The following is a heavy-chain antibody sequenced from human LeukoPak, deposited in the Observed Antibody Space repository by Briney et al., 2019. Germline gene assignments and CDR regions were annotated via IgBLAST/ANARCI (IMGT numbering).Heavy chain of an antibody. CDR2: IIPIFGKA. CDR1: VGTFSSYA. Sequence: SVKLSCKASVGTFSSYAISWVRQSPGQGLEWMGGIIPIFGKANYAQKFQGRVTITTDESTSTAYMELSSLRSEDTAVYYCARDRLDIVPSGYYSYYDMDVWGKGTTVTVSS. J-gene: IGHJ6*03. V-gene: IGHV1-69*05. CDR3: ARDRLDIVPSGYYSYYDMDV. D-gene: IGHD2-2*03.